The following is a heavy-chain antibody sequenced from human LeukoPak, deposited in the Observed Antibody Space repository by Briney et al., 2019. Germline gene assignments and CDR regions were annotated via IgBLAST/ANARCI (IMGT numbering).Heavy chain of an antibody. CDR2: FDPEDGET. J-gene: IGHJ4*02. V-gene: IGHV1-24*01. Sequence: GASVKVSCKVSGYTLTNLSMHWVRQAPGKGLEWMGGFDPEDGETIYAQKFQGSVTIAEATSTDTAYMELSSLRSEDTAVYDCATSNYDSGYWGQGTLVTVSS. CDR1: GYTLTNLS. CDR3: ATSNYDSGY. D-gene: IGHD3-22*01.